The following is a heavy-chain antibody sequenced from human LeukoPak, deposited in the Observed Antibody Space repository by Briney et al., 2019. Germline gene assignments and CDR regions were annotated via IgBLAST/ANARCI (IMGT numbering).Heavy chain of an antibody. CDR3: AKDITQLWGDAFDI. Sequence: GGSLRLSCAASGFTFSDYYMSWIRQAPGKGLEWVSGISWNSGSIGYADSVKGRFTISRDNAKNSLYLQMNSLRAEDTALYYCAKDITQLWGDAFDIWGQGTMVTVSS. J-gene: IGHJ3*02. V-gene: IGHV3-9*01. CDR1: GFTFSDYY. D-gene: IGHD2-2*01. CDR2: ISWNSGSI.